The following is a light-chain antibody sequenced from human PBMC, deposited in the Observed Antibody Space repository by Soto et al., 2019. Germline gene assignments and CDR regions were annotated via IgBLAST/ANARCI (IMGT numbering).Light chain of an antibody. Sequence: EIVMTQSPATLSVSPGERATLSCRASQSVSSNLAWYQQKPGQAPRLLIYDASTRATGIPARFSGSGSGTEFTLTISSLQSEDFAVYSCQQYNNWPPAFGGGTKVEIK. CDR1: QSVSSN. J-gene: IGKJ4*01. CDR2: DAS. CDR3: QQYNNWPPA. V-gene: IGKV3-15*01.